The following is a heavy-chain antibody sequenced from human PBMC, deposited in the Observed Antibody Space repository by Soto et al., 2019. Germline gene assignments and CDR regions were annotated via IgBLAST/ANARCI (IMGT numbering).Heavy chain of an antibody. CDR3: ARGDSSGWSYFDY. J-gene: IGHJ4*02. CDR2: ISPYNGDT. V-gene: IGHV1-18*01. Sequence: QVHLVQSETEVKKPGASVKVSCKASGYSFTNYGISWVRQAPGQGLEWMGWISPYNGDTNYAQKLQGRVTMTTDTSTSTAYMELRSLRSDDTAVYSCARGDSSGWSYFDYWGQGTLVTVSS. CDR1: GYSFTNYG. D-gene: IGHD6-19*01.